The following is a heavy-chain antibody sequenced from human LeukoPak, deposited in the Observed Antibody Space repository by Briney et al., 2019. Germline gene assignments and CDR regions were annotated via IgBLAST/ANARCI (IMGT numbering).Heavy chain of an antibody. CDR2: ISAYNGNT. J-gene: IGHJ5*02. D-gene: IGHD2-2*01. V-gene: IGHV1-18*01. CDR1: GYTFTSYG. Sequence: ASVKASCKASGYTFTSYGISWVRQAPGQGLEWMGWISAYNGNTNYAQKLQGRVTMTTDTSTSTAYMELRSLRSDDTAVYYCARGVPGYCSSTSCPFDPWGQGTLVTVSS. CDR3: ARGVPGYCSSTSCPFDP.